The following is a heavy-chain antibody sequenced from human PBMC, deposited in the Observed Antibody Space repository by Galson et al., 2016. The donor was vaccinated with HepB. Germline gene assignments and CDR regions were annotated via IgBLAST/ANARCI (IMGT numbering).Heavy chain of an antibody. D-gene: IGHD3-3*01. Sequence: SETLSLTCSVSGGSVSSGTDYWGWIRQPPGKGLEWIGAIYYTGSTYHNPSLKSRITMSVDTSSNEFSLRLSSVTAADTAVYYCAKGFWNGWFDRFDLWGQGTLVAGSS. CDR1: GGSVSSGTDY. CDR3: AKGFWNGWFDRFDL. CDR2: IYYTGST. V-gene: IGHV4-39*01. J-gene: IGHJ4*02.